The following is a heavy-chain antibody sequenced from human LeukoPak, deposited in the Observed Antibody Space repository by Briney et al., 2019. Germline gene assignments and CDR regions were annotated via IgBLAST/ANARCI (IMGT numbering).Heavy chain of an antibody. V-gene: IGHV3-23*01. Sequence: GGSLRLSCAASGFTFSSYAMSWVRQAPGKGLEWVSAISGSGGSTFYADSVKGRFTISRDNSKNTLYLQMNSLKSEDTAVYYCTRDGWGGSYLDYWGQGTLVTVSS. CDR3: TRDGWGGSYLDY. J-gene: IGHJ4*02. D-gene: IGHD3-16*01. CDR2: ISGSGGST. CDR1: GFTFSSYA.